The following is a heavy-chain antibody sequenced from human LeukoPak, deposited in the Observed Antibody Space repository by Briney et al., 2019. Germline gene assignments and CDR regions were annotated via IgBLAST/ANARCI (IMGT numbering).Heavy chain of an antibody. CDR3: ARSSIAAAGVDY. D-gene: IGHD6-13*01. J-gene: IGHJ4*02. Sequence: GGSPRLSCAASGFTFSSYGMHWVRQAPGKGLEWVAVISYDGSNKYYADSVKGRFTISRDNSKNTLYLQMNSLRAEDTAVYYCARSSIAAAGVDYWGQGTLVTVSS. CDR1: GFTFSSYG. V-gene: IGHV3-30*19. CDR2: ISYDGSNK.